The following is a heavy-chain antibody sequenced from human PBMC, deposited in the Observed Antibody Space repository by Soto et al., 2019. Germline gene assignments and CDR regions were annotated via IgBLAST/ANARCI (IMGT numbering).Heavy chain of an antibody. D-gene: IGHD3-10*02. V-gene: IGHV4-39*01. CDR2: IYYSGST. CDR3: ARLSHVKNYYYYGMDV. Sequence: QLQLQESGPGLVKPSETLSLTCTVSGGSISSSSYYWGWIRQPPGKGLEWIGSIYYSGSTYYNPSLKSRVTISVDTSKNQFSLKLSSVTAADTAVYYCARLSHVKNYYYYGMDVWGQGTTVTVSS. J-gene: IGHJ6*02. CDR1: GGSISSSSYY.